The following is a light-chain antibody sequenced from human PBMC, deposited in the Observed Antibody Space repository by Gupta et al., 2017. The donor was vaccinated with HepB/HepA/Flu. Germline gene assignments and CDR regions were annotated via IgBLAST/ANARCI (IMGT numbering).Light chain of an antibody. J-gene: IGLJ3*02. CDR1: ALPKKY. Sequence: SYELTQPPSVSVSPGQTARSTCSGDALPKKYAYWYQQKSGQAPVLVSYEDSKRPSGIPERFSGSSSGNTATLTISGAQVEDEAEYYCSARDSSGNHRVFGGGTKLTVL. CDR2: EDS. CDR3: SARDSSGNHRV. V-gene: IGLV3-10*01.